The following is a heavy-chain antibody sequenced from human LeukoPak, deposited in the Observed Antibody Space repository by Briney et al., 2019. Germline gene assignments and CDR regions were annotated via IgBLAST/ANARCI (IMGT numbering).Heavy chain of an antibody. J-gene: IGHJ4*02. CDR2: INPSGGST. Sequence: RASVKVSCKASGYTFTSYYMHWVRQAPGQGLEWMGVINPSGGSTSYAQKFQGRVTMTRDMSTSTVYMELSSLRSEDTAVYYCASSPVVVPAAPRTYYFDYWGQGTLVTVSS. D-gene: IGHD2-2*01. V-gene: IGHV1-46*01. CDR1: GYTFTSYY. CDR3: ASSPVVVPAAPRTYYFDY.